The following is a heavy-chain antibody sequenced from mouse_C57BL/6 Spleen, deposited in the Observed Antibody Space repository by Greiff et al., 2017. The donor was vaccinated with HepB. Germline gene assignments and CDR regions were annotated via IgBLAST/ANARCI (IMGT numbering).Heavy chain of an antibody. CDR2: ISSGGSYT. J-gene: IGHJ2*01. CDR3: ERDDGYYGY. D-gene: IGHD2-3*01. CDR1: GFTFSSYG. V-gene: IGHV5-6*01. Sequence: EVQLVESGGDLVKPGGSLKLSCAASGFTFSSYGMSWVRQTPDKRLEWVATISSGGSYTYYPDSVKGRFTISRDNAKNTLYLQMSSLKSEDTAMYYCERDDGYYGYWGQGTTLTVSS.